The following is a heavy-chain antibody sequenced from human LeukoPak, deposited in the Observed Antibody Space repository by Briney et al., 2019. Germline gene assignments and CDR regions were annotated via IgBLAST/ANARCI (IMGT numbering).Heavy chain of an antibody. D-gene: IGHD4-17*01. CDR1: GYSFTSYW. V-gene: IGHV5-10-1*01. CDR3: ARRDGDPSRFGI. CDR2: IDPSDSYT. Sequence: RGESLKISCKGSGYSFTSYWLSWVRQMPGKGLEWMARIDPSDSYTNYSPSFQGRVTISADKSIATAYLQWSSLKASDTAMYYCARRDGDPSRFGIWGQGTMVTVSS. J-gene: IGHJ3*02.